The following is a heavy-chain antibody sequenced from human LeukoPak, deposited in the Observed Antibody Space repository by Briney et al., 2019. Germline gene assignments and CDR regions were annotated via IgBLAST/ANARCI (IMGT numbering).Heavy chain of an antibody. J-gene: IGHJ2*01. CDR2: IIPIFGTA. D-gene: IGHD2-2*01. CDR3: ASFSTSLGSYWYFDL. Sequence: SVKVSCKASGGTFSSYAISWVRQAPGQGLEWMGGIIPIFGTANYAQKFQGRVTITTDESTSTAYMELSSLRSEDTAVYYCASFSTSLGSYWYFDLWGRGTLVTVSS. V-gene: IGHV1-69*05. CDR1: GGTFSSYA.